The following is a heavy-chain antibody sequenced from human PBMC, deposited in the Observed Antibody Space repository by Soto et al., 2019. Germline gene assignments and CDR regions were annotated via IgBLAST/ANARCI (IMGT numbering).Heavy chain of an antibody. D-gene: IGHD3-10*01. V-gene: IGHV2-5*02. Sequence: QITLKESGPTLVKPTQTLMLTCTFSGFSLSTSGVGVGWIRQPPGKALEWLASVYWDDDKRYSPSLESRLTITKDTSKNQVVLTLTNMDPVDTAPYFCAHLAYYGSGSYTYWGQGNLVTVSS. CDR3: AHLAYYGSGSYTY. J-gene: IGHJ4*02. CDR2: VYWDDDK. CDR1: GFSLSTSGVG.